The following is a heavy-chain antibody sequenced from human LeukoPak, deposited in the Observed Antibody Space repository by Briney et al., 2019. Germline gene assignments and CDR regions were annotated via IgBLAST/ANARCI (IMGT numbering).Heavy chain of an antibody. CDR2: ISYDGSNK. CDR3: ARDKDAMVRGVILDY. D-gene: IGHD3-10*01. J-gene: IGHJ4*02. Sequence: GGSLRLSCAASGFTFSSYAMHWVRQAPGKGLEWVAVISYDGSNKYYADSVKGRFTISRDNSKNTLYLQMNSLRAEDTAVYYCARDKDAMVRGVILDYWGQGTLVTVSS. CDR1: GFTFSSYA. V-gene: IGHV3-30-3*01.